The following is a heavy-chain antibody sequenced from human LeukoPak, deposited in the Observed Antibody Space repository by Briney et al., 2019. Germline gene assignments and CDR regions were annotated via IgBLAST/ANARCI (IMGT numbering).Heavy chain of an antibody. CDR1: GYTFTSYG. CDR2: INAYIGNT. J-gene: IGHJ6*04. Sequence: ASVKVSCKASGYTFTSYGISWLRQAPGQGLEWMGWINAYIGNTNYAQKHPGRVTMTTDTSTSTGYMELRSLRSDDTAVYYCARGADYYGSGSREYGMDVWGKGATVTVSS. CDR3: ARGADYYGSGSREYGMDV. D-gene: IGHD3-10*01. V-gene: IGHV1-18*04.